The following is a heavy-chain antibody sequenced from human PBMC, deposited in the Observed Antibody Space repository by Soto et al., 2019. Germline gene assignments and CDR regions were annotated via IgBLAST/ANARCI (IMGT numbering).Heavy chain of an antibody. J-gene: IGHJ6*03. CDR1: GFTFGSYA. D-gene: IGHD5-18*01. Sequence: EVQLLESGGGLVQPGGSLRLSCVVSGFTFGSYAMSWVRQAPGKGPEWVAILGGNGFTTYYADSVKGRFTISGDKSKSTLLLHMNSLRADDTGVYYCAKALRHSLNFFYYMDVWGRGTSVTVSS. CDR2: LGGNGFTT. CDR3: AKALRHSLNFFYYMDV. V-gene: IGHV3-23*01.